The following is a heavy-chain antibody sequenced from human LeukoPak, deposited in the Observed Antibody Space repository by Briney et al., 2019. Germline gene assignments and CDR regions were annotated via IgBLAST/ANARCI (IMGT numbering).Heavy chain of an antibody. Sequence: SVKVPCKASGGTFSSYAISWVRQAPGQGLEWMGGIIPIFGTANYAQKFQGRVTITADESTSTAYMELSSLRSEDTAVYYCARVGYGYYYMDVWGKGATVTVSS. CDR3: ARVGYGYYYMDV. V-gene: IGHV1-69*01. CDR2: IIPIFGTA. CDR1: GGTFSSYA. J-gene: IGHJ6*03. D-gene: IGHD1-1*01.